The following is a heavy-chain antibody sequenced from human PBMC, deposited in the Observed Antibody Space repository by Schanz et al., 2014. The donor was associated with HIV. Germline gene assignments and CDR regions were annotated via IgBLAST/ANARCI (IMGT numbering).Heavy chain of an antibody. V-gene: IGHV1-18*01. CDR1: GYNFGDYG. J-gene: IGHJ6*02. Sequence: GPVVKKPGASVKVSCKASGYNFGDYGMSWVRRAPGQGLEWMGWISGYNGNTNYAQKLQGRVTMTTDTSTNTAYMELRSLTSDDTAVYYCARPYCSSTGCYHYYGMDVWGQGTTVTVSS. D-gene: IGHD2-2*01. CDR2: ISGYNGNT. CDR3: ARPYCSSTGCYHYYGMDV.